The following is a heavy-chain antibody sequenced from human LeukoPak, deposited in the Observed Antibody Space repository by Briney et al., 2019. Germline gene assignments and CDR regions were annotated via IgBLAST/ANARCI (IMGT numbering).Heavy chain of an antibody. CDR3: AKQLGYCSDGSCYFPY. J-gene: IGHJ4*02. Sequence: GGSLRLSCAASGFTFSSSAMSWVRQAPGKGLEWVSAISNNGGYTYYADSVQGRFTISRDNSKSTLCLQMNSLKAEDTAVYYCAKQLGYCSDGSCYFPYWGQGTLVTVSS. CDR1: GFTFSSSA. CDR2: ISNNGGYT. D-gene: IGHD2-15*01. V-gene: IGHV3-23*01.